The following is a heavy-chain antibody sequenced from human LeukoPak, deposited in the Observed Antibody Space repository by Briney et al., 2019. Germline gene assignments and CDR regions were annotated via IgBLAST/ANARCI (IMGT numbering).Heavy chain of an antibody. CDR2: IYYSGST. D-gene: IGHD3-22*01. V-gene: IGHV4-39*07. Sequence: SETLCLTCTVSGGSISSSSYYWGWIRQPPGEGLEWIGSIYYSGSTTYNPPLKSRVTISVDTSKNQFSLKLSSVTAANTAVYYSARIKPYYYDSSGYYYQRIHYFDYWGQGTLVTVSS. J-gene: IGHJ4*02. CDR1: GGSISSSSYY. CDR3: ARIKPYYYDSSGYYYQRIHYFDY.